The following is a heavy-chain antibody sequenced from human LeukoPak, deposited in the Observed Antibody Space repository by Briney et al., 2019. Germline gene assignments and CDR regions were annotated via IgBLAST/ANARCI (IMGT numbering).Heavy chain of an antibody. Sequence: SETLSLTCSVSGGSIINYYWHWLRQPAGKGLEWIGRIYASGSTNYNPSLKSRVTISMDKSKNHFSLNLKSVTAADTAFYYCARDFYGDDGHHPFDYWGQGIQVTVSS. V-gene: IGHV4-4*07. J-gene: IGHJ4*02. CDR2: IYASGST. D-gene: IGHD2/OR15-2a*01. CDR3: ARDFYGDDGHHPFDY. CDR1: GGSIINYY.